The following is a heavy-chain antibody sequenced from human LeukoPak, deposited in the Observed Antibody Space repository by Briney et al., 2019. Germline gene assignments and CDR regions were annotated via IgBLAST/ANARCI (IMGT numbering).Heavy chain of an antibody. CDR3: AKEFRFQLQPIFDY. CDR1: GLTFSSYS. Sequence: GGSLRLSCAASGLTFSSYSMNWVRQAPGKGLEWVSSISSSSSYIYYADSVKGRFTISRDNAKNSLYLQMNSLRAEDTAVYYCAKEFRFQLQPIFDYWGQGTLVTVSS. V-gene: IGHV3-21*01. D-gene: IGHD2-2*01. J-gene: IGHJ4*02. CDR2: ISSSSSYI.